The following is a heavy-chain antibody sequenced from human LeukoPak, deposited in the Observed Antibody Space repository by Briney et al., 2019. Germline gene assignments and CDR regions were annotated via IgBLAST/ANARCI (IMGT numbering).Heavy chain of an antibody. CDR3: ARDCSGGSCYYYGMDV. J-gene: IGHJ6*02. CDR2: IYYSGST. V-gene: IGHV4-59*01. CDR1: GGSISSYY. D-gene: IGHD2-15*01. Sequence: SETLSLTCTVSGGSISSYYWGWIRQPPGKGLEWIGYIYYSGSTNYNPSLKSRVTISVDTSKNQFSLKLSSVTAADTAVYYCARDCSGGSCYYYGMDVWGQGTTVTVSS.